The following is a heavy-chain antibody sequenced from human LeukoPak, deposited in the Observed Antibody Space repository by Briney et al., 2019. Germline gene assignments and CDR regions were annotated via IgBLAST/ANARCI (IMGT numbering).Heavy chain of an antibody. V-gene: IGHV3-21*01. CDR1: GFTFSSYS. CDR3: ARDEGNFLGIDY. CDR2: IRSSSSYI. Sequence: GGSLRLSCAASGFTFSSYSMNWVRQAPGKGLEWGSSIRSSSSYIYYADSVKGRFTISRDKAKNSLYLQMNSLRAEDTAVYYCARDEGNFLGIDYWGQGTLVTVSS. J-gene: IGHJ4*02. D-gene: IGHD2/OR15-2a*01.